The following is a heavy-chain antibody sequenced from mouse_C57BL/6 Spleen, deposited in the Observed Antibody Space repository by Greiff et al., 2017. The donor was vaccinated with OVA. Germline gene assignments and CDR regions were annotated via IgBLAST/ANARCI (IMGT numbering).Heavy chain of an antibody. CDR2: IYPGDGDT. D-gene: IGHD4-1*01. CDR3: ARGGETGEDY. V-gene: IGHV1-82*01. CDR1: GYAFSSSW. J-gene: IGHJ2*01. Sequence: QVQLQQSGPELVKPGASVKTSCKASGYAFSSSWMNWVKQRPGKGLEWIGRIYPGDGDTNYNGKFKGKATLTADKSSSTAYMQLSSLTSEDSAVYFCARGGETGEDYWGQGTTLTVSS.